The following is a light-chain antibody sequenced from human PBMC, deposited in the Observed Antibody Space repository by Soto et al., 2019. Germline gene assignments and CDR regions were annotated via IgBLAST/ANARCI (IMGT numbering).Light chain of an antibody. CDR1: QTIDGW. CDR2: KAS. CDR3: QQYHNSSGT. J-gene: IGKJ1*01. V-gene: IGKV1-5*03. Sequence: DIQMTQSPSTLSASVGDRVTITCRASQTIDGWLAWYQQRPGKAPNLLIYKASTLASGVPSRFSGSGSGTEITITINSLQHDDFVAYYCQQYHNSSGTFGQGTKVDIK.